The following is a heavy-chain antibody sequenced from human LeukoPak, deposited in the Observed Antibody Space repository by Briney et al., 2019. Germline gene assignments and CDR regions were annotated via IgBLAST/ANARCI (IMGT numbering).Heavy chain of an antibody. CDR1: GDSVSSNSAA. CDR2: TYFRSQWSD. J-gene: IGHJ3*02. CDR3: AREVASSYAFDI. Sequence: SQTLSLTCAISGDSVSSNSAAWNWVRQSPSRGLEWLGRTYFRSQWSDDYAVSVKSRITINPDTSKNQFSLQLNSVTPDDTAVYYCAREVASSYAFDIWGQGTMVTVSS. V-gene: IGHV6-1*01.